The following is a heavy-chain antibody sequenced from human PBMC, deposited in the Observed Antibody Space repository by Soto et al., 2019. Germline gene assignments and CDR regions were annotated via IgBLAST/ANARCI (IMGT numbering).Heavy chain of an antibody. D-gene: IGHD5-12*01. V-gene: IGHV1-8*02. CDR2: MNPNSGNT. CDR3: ARVEMATIKS. Sequence: QVQLVQSGAEVKKPGASVKVSCKASGYTFTSYDITWVRQAPGQGLEWMGWMNPNSGNTGYAQKIQGRVTMTRNTSRSTAYMELSSLRSEDTAVYYCARVEMATIKSWGQGTLVTVSS. J-gene: IGHJ5*02. CDR1: GYTFTSYD.